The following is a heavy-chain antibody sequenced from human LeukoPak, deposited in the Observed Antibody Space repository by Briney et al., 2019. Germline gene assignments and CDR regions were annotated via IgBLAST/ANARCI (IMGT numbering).Heavy chain of an antibody. CDR3: ASHYDTSGYHYFDF. D-gene: IGHD3-22*01. CDR1: GFXFSRYA. Sequence: GRSLRLSCAASGFXFSRYAMHWVRQAPGKGREWVAVISYDGSNKYYADSVKGRFTISRDSSKNTLYLQMNSLRAEDTAVYYCASHYDTSGYHYFDFRGQGTLVTVSS. J-gene: IGHJ4*02. CDR2: ISYDGSNK. V-gene: IGHV3-30-3*01.